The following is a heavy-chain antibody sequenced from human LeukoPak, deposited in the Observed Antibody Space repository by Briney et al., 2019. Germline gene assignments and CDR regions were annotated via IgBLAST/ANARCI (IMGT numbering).Heavy chain of an antibody. V-gene: IGHV3-48*03. CDR3: ARLAVAGQFDY. CDR2: ISSSGSII. Sequence: GGSLRLSCASSGFAFSSYEMNWVRQAPGKGLEWVSYISSSGSIIYYADSVKGRFTISTDNSKNTLSLQMNSLRVEDTAVYYCARLAVAGQFDYWGQGTLVTVSS. D-gene: IGHD6-19*01. J-gene: IGHJ4*02. CDR1: GFAFSSYE.